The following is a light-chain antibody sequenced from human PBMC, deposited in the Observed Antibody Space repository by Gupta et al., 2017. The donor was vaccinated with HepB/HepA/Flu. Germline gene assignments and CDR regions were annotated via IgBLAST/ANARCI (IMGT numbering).Light chain of an antibody. CDR1: QSVSYSSNNKNY. CDR2: GAS. J-gene: IGKJ3*01. Sequence: DIVMTQSPDSLAVFLGERATIDCKSSQSVSYSSNNKNYLAWYQQRPGQPPKLLIYGASARASGVPDRFSGSGSGTDFTLTISSLQAEDVAVYYCQQYYGTPPITFGPGTKVDIK. V-gene: IGKV4-1*01. CDR3: QQYYGTPPIT.